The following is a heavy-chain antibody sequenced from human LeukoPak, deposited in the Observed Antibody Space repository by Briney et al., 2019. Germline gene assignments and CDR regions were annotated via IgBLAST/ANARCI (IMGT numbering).Heavy chain of an antibody. CDR2: IFSSGST. D-gene: IGHD4-17*01. V-gene: IGHV4-61*02. Sequence: SQTLSLTCTVPGGSISSPSYYWSWIRQSADKKLEWIGRIFSSGSTSFNPSLQSRVIISLDTSRNQFSLRLSSVTAADSAVYYCAREDTDYGAGYWGQGTLVTVSS. J-gene: IGHJ4*02. CDR1: GGSISSPSYY. CDR3: AREDTDYGAGY.